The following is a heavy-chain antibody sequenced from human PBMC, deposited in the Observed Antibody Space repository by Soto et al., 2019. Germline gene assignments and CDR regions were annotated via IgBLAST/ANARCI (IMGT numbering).Heavy chain of an antibody. CDR3: ARSPMSGYYLLNWFDP. V-gene: IGHV1-69*06. D-gene: IGHD3-3*01. Sequence: QVQLVQSGAEVKKPGSSVKVSCKASGGTFSSYAISWVQQAPGQGLEWMGGIIPIFGTANYAQKFQGRVTITADKSTSTAYMELSSLRSEDTAVYYCARSPMSGYYLLNWFDPWGQGTLVTVSS. CDR1: GGTFSSYA. J-gene: IGHJ5*02. CDR2: IIPIFGTA.